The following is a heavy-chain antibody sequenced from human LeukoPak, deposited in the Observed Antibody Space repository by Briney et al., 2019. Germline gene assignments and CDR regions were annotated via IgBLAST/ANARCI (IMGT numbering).Heavy chain of an antibody. Sequence: WGSLRLSCAASEFSVGSNYMTWVRQAPGKGLEWVSLIYSGGSTYYADSVKGRFTISRDNSKNTLYLQMNSLRAEDTAVYYCARATDSSGYYGIIDYWGQGTLVTVSS. V-gene: IGHV3-53*01. J-gene: IGHJ4*02. CDR2: IYSGGST. CDR3: ARATDSSGYYGIIDY. CDR1: EFSVGSNY. D-gene: IGHD3-22*01.